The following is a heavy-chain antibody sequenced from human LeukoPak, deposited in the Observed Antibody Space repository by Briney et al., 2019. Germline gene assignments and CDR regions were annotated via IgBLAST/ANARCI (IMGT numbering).Heavy chain of an antibody. CDR3: ARDRSSSSKGVYYYYYMDV. D-gene: IGHD6-6*01. CDR1: GYTFTGYY. CDR2: INPNSGGT. V-gene: IGHV1-2*02. J-gene: IGHJ6*03. Sequence: GASVKVSCTASGYTFTGYYMHWVRQAPGQGLEWMGWINPNSGGTNYAQKLQGRVTMTRDTSISTAYMELSRLRSDDTAVYYCARDRSSSSKGVYYYYYMDVWGKGTTVTVSS.